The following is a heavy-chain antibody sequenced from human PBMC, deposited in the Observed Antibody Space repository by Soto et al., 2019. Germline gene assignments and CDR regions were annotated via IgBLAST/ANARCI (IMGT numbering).Heavy chain of an antibody. Sequence: GESLKISCKVSGYTFTIYWIGCVRQMPGKGLEWMGIIYPSDSDTRCSPSFQGQVTIAVYKSINTDYLQWNSLKSSDTAIYYCASPANALADRVDLCGQGTQVTVSS. CDR2: IYPSDSDT. D-gene: IGHD6-13*01. V-gene: IGHV5-51*01. CDR1: GYTFTIYW. J-gene: IGHJ5*02. CDR3: ASPANALADRVDL.